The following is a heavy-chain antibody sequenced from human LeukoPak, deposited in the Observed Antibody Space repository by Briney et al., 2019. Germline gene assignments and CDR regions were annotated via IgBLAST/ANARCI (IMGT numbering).Heavy chain of an antibody. V-gene: IGHV4-61*02. D-gene: IGHD2-21*02. CDR1: GGSISSGSYY. CDR2: IYTSGST. J-gene: IGHJ4*02. CDR3: ARDNMTFDY. Sequence: SQTLCLTCTVSGGSISSGSYYWSWIRQPAGKGLEWIGRIYTSGSTNYNPSLKSRVTISVDTSKNQFSLKLSSVTAADTAVYYCARDNMTFDYWGQGTLVTVSS.